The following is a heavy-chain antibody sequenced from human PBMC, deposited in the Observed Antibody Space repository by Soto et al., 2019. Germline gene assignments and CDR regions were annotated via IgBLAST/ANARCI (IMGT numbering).Heavy chain of an antibody. V-gene: IGHV3-30*18. CDR3: AKGQHCSTTSCYFYYYGMDV. D-gene: IGHD2-2*01. CDR1: GFTFSTYG. CDR2: ISYDGNNK. J-gene: IGHJ6*02. Sequence: QVQLVESGGGVVQPGRSLRLSCAASGFTFSTYGMHWVRHAPGKGLEWVAVISYDGNNKYYADSVKGRLTISRDNSKNTLYLQMNSLRAEDTAVYYCAKGQHCSTTSCYFYYYGMDVWGQGTTVAVSS.